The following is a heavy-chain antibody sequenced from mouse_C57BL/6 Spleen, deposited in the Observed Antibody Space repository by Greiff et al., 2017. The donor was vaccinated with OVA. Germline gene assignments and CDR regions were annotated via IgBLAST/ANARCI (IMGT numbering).Heavy chain of an antibody. CDR3: ARSTIVTTRGFAY. CDR2: ISSGSSTI. D-gene: IGHD2-5*01. Sequence: EVMLVESGGGLVKPGGSLKLSCAASGFTFSDYGMHWVRQAPEKGLEWVAYISSGSSTIYYADTVKGRFTISIDNAKNTLFLQMSSLRSEDTAMYYCARSTIVTTRGFAYGGQGTLVTVSA. J-gene: IGHJ3*01. CDR1: GFTFSDYG. V-gene: IGHV5-17*01.